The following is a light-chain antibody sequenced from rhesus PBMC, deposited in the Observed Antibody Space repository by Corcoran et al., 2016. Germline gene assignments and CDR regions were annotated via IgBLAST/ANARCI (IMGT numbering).Light chain of an antibody. J-gene: IGLJ1*01. CDR1: SSDIGGSNR. V-gene: IGLV2-13*03. Sequence: QAAPTQSPSVSGSPGQSVTISCIGTSSDIGGSNRVSWYQLHPGKAPKVLIYEVIKRPSGVSDRFSGSESGNTASLTISGLQVEDEADYYCSSYATFNTFTFGSGTRLTVL. CDR3: SSYATFNTFT. CDR2: EVI.